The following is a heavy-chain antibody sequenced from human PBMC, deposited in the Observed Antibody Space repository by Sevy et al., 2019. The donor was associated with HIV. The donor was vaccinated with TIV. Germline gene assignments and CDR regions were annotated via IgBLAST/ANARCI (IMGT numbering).Heavy chain of an antibody. D-gene: IGHD6-13*01. J-gene: IGHJ4*02. CDR2: IQYDGNNK. CDR3: AKNTAAVGTGGFDY. CDR1: GFSVSTNY. V-gene: IGHV3-30*02. Sequence: GGSLRLSCAASGFSVSTNYMSWVRQAPGKGLEWVTFIQYDGNNKYYADSVKGRFTISRDNSKNKRYLQMNSLRSDDTAVYYCAKNTAAVGTGGFDYWGQGTLVTVSS.